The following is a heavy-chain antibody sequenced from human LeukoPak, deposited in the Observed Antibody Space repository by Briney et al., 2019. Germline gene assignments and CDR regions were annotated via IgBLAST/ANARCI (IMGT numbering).Heavy chain of an antibody. J-gene: IGHJ6*02. CDR1: FIFSTYA. V-gene: IGHV3-23*01. CDR2: ISDSGGIT. D-gene: IGHD3-10*02. CDR3: AKASAVRGYYYYGMDV. Sequence: PGGSLRLSCAASFIFSTYAMNWVRQAPGKGLEWVSAISDSGGITYYADSVKGRFTISRDNSKNTLYLQMNSLRAEDTAIYYCAKASAVRGYYYYGMDVWGQGTTVTVSS.